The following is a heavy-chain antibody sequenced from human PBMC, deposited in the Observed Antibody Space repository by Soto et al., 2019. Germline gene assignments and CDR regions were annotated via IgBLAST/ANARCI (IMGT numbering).Heavy chain of an antibody. CDR3: ARDLAVGAYAHFDY. V-gene: IGHV3-48*02. CDR2: FGGSSNSI. D-gene: IGHD1-26*01. Sequence: PGGSLRLSCAASGFTFNSYSMNWVRQAPGKGLEWVSYFGGSSNSIYYADSVKGRFTVSRDNAKNSLYLQMNSLRDEDTAVYYCARDLAVGAYAHFDYWGQGTLVTVSS. CDR1: GFTFNSYS. J-gene: IGHJ4*02.